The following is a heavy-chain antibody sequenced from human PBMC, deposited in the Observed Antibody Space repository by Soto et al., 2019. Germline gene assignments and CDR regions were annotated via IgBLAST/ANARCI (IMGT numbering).Heavy chain of an antibody. J-gene: IGHJ4*02. D-gene: IGHD1-26*01. V-gene: IGHV4-59*08. Sequence: SETLSLTCTVSGGSISSYYWSWIRQPPGKGLEWIGYIYYSGSTYYNPSLKSRVTISVDTSKNQFSLKLSSVTAADTAVYYCARVRIEGYFDYWGQGTLVTVSS. CDR3: ARVRIEGYFDY. CDR2: IYYSGST. CDR1: GGSISSYY.